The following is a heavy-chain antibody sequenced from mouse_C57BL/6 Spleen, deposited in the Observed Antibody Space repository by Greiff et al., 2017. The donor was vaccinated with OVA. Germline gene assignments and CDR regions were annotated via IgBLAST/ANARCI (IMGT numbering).Heavy chain of an antibody. D-gene: IGHD6-1*01. V-gene: IGHV2-2*01. CDR2: IWSGGST. Sequence: VKLVESGPGLVQPSQSLSITCTVSGFSLTSYGVHWVRQSPGKGLEWLGVIWSGGSTDYNAAFISRLSISKDNSKSQVFFKMNSLQADDTAIYYCATPLGYFDVWGTGTTVTVSS. J-gene: IGHJ1*03. CDR3: ATPLGYFDV. CDR1: GFSLTSYG.